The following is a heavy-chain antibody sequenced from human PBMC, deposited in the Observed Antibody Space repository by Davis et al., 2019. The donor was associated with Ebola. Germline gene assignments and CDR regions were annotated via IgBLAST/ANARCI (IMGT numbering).Heavy chain of an antibody. Sequence: SLEISCAASVFIFSIYAMSWVRQAPGKGLEWVSSISVRSITYHADSVKGRFTISRDNSKNTLYLQMNSLRAEDTAVYYCAKVHPPTTVTTGWFDPWGQGTLVTVSS. J-gene: IGHJ5*02. CDR1: VFIFSIYA. CDR2: ISVRSIT. D-gene: IGHD4-11*01. CDR3: AKVHPPTTVTTGWFDP. V-gene: IGHV3-23*01.